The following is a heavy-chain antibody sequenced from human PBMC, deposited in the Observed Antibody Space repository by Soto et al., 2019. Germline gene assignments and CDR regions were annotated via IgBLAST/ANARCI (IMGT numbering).Heavy chain of an antibody. CDR3: ARDGYCSGGSCPSSPYYYYGMDV. Sequence: PSETLSLTCTVSGGSFKSGSYSWSWIRQPPGKGLEWIGYVYHTGRTSYNPSLKSRVSISMDTSKNQFSLNLDSVTAADTSVYYCARDGYCSGGSCPSSPYYYYGMDVWGQGTTVTVSS. D-gene: IGHD2-15*01. V-gene: IGHV4-61*01. J-gene: IGHJ6*02. CDR1: GGSFKSGSYS. CDR2: VYHTGRT.